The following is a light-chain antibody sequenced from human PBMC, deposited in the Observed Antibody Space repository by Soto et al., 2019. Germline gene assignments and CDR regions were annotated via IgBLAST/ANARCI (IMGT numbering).Light chain of an antibody. J-gene: IGLJ3*02. CDR1: TSNIGSNT. V-gene: IGLV1-44*01. CDR2: NTN. CDR3: ASWDDSLSVL. Sequence: QSFLPQPPSASGTPGQRVTISCSGGTSNIGSNTVNWYQQLPGTAPRLLIYNTNLRPAGVPDRFSGSKSGISASLVISGLRSEDDAYYFCASWDDSLSVLFGSGTPLTVL.